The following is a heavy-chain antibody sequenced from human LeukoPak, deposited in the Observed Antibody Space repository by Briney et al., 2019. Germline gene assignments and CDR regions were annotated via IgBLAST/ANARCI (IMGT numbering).Heavy chain of an antibody. CDR3: ARLAYDQPHGWFDP. V-gene: IGHV1-2*02. Sequence: ASVKISCKASGYTFTGYYMHWVRQAPGQGLEWMGWINPNSGGTNYAQKFQGRVTMTRDTSISTAYMELSRLRSDDTAVYYCARLAYDQPHGWFDPWGQGTLVTVSS. D-gene: IGHD3-22*01. CDR2: INPNSGGT. J-gene: IGHJ5*02. CDR1: GYTFTGYY.